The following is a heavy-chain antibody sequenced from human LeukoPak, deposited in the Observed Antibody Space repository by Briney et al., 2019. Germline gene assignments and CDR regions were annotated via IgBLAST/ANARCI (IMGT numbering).Heavy chain of an antibody. Sequence: SQTLSLTCTVSGGPITSRGYYWSWIRQHPGKGLEWIGYIYYSGSTYYNPSLKSRVTTSLDTSKNQFSLKLSSVTAADTAVYYCARAPRFYGDYGIDYWGQGTLVTVSS. D-gene: IGHD4-17*01. CDR3: ARAPRFYGDYGIDY. CDR2: IYYSGST. J-gene: IGHJ4*02. CDR1: GGPITSRGYY. V-gene: IGHV4-31*03.